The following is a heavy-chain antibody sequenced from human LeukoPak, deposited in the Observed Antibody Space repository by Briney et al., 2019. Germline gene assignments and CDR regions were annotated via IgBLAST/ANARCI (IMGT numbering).Heavy chain of an antibody. CDR2: ISWNSGRI. Sequence: GRSLRLSCAASGFTFDDYAMHWVRQTPGKGLEWDSGISWNSGRIEYADSVKGRFTISRDNAKNSLYLQMNSLRPEDTALYYCAKYGSSPSWGQGTLVTVSS. V-gene: IGHV3-9*01. J-gene: IGHJ5*02. CDR1: GFTFDDYA. D-gene: IGHD6-19*01. CDR3: AKYGSSPS.